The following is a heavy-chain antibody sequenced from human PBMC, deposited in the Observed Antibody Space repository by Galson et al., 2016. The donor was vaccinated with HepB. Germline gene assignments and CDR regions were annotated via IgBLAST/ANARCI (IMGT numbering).Heavy chain of an antibody. CDR3: AGDIRSDLRSGLRPMAGLVAFYGLDV. V-gene: IGHV3-48*03. CDR1: GFTFTYYE. Sequence: SLRLSCAASGFTFTYYEMNWVRQAPGKGLEWVSYISGSGNNKYYADSVRGRFTVSRDNARNSVYLLMNSLRAEDTAIYYCAGDIRSDLRSGLRPMAGLVAFYGLDVWGQGTTVTVSS. J-gene: IGHJ6*02. D-gene: IGHD3-3*01. CDR2: ISGSGNNK.